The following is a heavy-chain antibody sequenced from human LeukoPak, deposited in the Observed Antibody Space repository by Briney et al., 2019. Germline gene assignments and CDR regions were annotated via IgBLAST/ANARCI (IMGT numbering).Heavy chain of an antibody. CDR3: ARVPPDDYNYYFDY. Sequence: SVKVSCKASGGTFSSYAISWVRQAPGQGLEWMVGIIPIFGTANYAQKFQGRVTITTDESTSTAYMELSSLRSEDTAVYYCARVPPDDYNYYFDYWGQGTLVTVSS. J-gene: IGHJ4*02. D-gene: IGHD5-24*01. V-gene: IGHV1-69*05. CDR2: IIPIFGTA. CDR1: GGTFSSYA.